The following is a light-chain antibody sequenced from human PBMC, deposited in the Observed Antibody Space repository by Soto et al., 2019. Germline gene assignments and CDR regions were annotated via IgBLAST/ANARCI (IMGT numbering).Light chain of an antibody. Sequence: SYELTQPPSVSVAPGKTASVACGGSNIGSKSVHWYQKKSGQAPVLVMYYDSDRPSGIPERFSGSNSGNTATLTISRVEAGDEVDYYCQVWDISSGQVVFGGGTKRTVL. CDR2: YDS. CDR3: QVWDISSGQVV. V-gene: IGLV3-21*01. J-gene: IGLJ3*02. CDR1: NIGSKS.